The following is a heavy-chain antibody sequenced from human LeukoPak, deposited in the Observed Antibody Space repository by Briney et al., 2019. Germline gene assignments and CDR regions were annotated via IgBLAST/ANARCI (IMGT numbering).Heavy chain of an antibody. D-gene: IGHD6-19*01. J-gene: IGHJ4*02. V-gene: IGHV3-23*01. Sequence: QPGASLRLSCAASGFTLSTYTMSWVRQAPGKGLEWVSAIGGSGENTYYADSVKGRFTISRDNSKNTQYLQVNSLRVEDTAMYYCAKEDSSGWIHYWGQGTLVTVSS. CDR3: AKEDSSGWIHY. CDR2: IGGSGENT. CDR1: GFTLSTYT.